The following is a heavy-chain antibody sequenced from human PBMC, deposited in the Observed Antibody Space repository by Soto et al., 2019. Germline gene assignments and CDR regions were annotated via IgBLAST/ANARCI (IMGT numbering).Heavy chain of an antibody. V-gene: IGHV3-30*18. Sequence: QVQLVESGGGVVQPGRSLRLSCAASGFTLTTYGMHWVRQAPGKGLEWVAAMSYDGTKEYYADSVKGRFTISRDSSRNTLFLRLNSLRAEDTAVYYCAKDSGYQLPDTYFYYGLDVWGQGTTVTVSS. CDR2: MSYDGTKE. CDR1: GFTLTTYG. CDR3: AKDSGYQLPDTYFYYGLDV. D-gene: IGHD2-2*01. J-gene: IGHJ6*02.